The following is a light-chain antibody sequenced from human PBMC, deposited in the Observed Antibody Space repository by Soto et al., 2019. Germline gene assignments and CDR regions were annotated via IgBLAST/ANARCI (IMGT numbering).Light chain of an antibody. CDR2: DAS. J-gene: IGKJ1*01. Sequence: DIQMPQSPTPLSASLGDRFTITCRASQSISSWLAWYQQKPGKAPKLLIYDASSLESGVPSRFSGSGSGTEFTLTISSLQPDDFATYYCQQYNSYSWTFGQGTKVDI. CDR3: QQYNSYSWT. CDR1: QSISSW. V-gene: IGKV1-5*01.